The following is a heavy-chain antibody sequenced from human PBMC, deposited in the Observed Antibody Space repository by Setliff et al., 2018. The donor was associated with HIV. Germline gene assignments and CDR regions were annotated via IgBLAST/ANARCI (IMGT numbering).Heavy chain of an antibody. CDR2: IFDSGST. J-gene: IGHJ3*02. Sequence: SETLSLTCTVSGGSISSGNYYWTWIRQLPGKGLEWIGYIFDSGSTYFNPSLKSRVTISVDTSKNQFSLRVNSVTAADTAVYYCARAPNRIGNMVRGVSRAFDTWSQGTLVTVSS. CDR1: GGSISSGNYY. V-gene: IGHV4-30-4*08. CDR3: ARAPNRIGNMVRGVSRAFDT. D-gene: IGHD3-10*01.